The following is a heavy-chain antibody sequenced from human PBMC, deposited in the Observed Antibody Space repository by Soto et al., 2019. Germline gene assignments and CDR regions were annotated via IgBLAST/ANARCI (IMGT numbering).Heavy chain of an antibody. CDR1: GGSISSSNW. V-gene: IGHV4-4*02. CDR3: ARAWPSVDSYGSGVMDV. J-gene: IGHJ6*02. D-gene: IGHD5-18*01. Sequence: QVQLQESGPGLVKPSGTLSVTCAVSGGSISSSNWWNWVRQPPGKGLEWIGEIYHSGSTNYNPSPRRRVTISLDKSKNQFSLRVKSVTAADTAEYYCARAWPSVDSYGSGVMDVWGQGTTVTVSS. CDR2: IYHSGST.